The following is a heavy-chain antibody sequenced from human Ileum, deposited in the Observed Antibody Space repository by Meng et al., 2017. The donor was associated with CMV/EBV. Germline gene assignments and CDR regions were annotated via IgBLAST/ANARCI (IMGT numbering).Heavy chain of an antibody. CDR3: ARAIVVVPGEVNYFDY. J-gene: IGHJ4*01. Sequence: SISSSSYYWGWIRQPPGKGLEWIGSVYYNGRNYHNPSLKSRVTIYADTSKNQFSLKVRSATAADTAVYYCARAIVVVPGEVNYFDYWGHGTLVTVSS. CDR1: SISSSSYY. V-gene: IGHV4-39*02. D-gene: IGHD2-2*01. CDR2: VYYNGRN.